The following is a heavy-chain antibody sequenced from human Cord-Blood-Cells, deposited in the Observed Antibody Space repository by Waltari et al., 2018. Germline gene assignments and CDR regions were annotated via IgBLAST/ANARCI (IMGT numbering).Heavy chain of an antibody. Sequence: QVQLVESGGGVVQPGRSLRLSCAASGFTFSSYAMHWVRQAPGKGLGWVAVISYDGSNKYYADSVKGRFTISRDNSKNTLYLQMNSLRAEDTAVYYCAREVSSEGYWGQGTLVTVSS. CDR2: ISYDGSNK. D-gene: IGHD6-19*01. CDR1: GFTFSSYA. J-gene: IGHJ4*02. CDR3: AREVSSEGY. V-gene: IGHV3-30-3*01.